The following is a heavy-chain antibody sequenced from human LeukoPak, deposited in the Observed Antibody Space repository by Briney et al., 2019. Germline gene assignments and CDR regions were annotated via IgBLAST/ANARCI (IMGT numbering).Heavy chain of an antibody. CDR1: GYTFTAYY. J-gene: IGHJ4*02. V-gene: IGHV1-2*02. CDR2: IYPNTGGT. D-gene: IGHD4-23*01. CDR3: ARGLEYGGNSGDY. Sequence: ASVKVSCKTSGYTFTAYYIHWMRQAPGQVLEWVGWIYPNTGGTRYSQKFQGRVTMTRDTSISTVYMDLSSLISDDTAVYYCARGLEYGGNSGDYWGQGTLVTVSS.